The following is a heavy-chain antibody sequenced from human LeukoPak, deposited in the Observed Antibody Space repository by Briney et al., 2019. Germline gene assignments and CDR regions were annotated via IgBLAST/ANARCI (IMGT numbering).Heavy chain of an antibody. Sequence: SETLSLTCTVSGGSIRSYYWSWIRQPPGKGLEWIGYVYYTGSTNYNPSLKSRVTISLDTSKNQFSLKLSSVTAADTAVYYCARDRGVGGSAAIDAFDVWGQGTMATVSS. CDR2: VYYTGST. CDR1: GGSIRSYY. J-gene: IGHJ3*01. D-gene: IGHD3-10*01. V-gene: IGHV4-59*01. CDR3: ARDRGVGGSAAIDAFDV.